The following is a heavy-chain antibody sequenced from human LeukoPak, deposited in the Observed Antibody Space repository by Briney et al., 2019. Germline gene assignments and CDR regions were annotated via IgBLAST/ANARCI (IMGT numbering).Heavy chain of an antibody. CDR1: GASISSTTYY. D-gene: IGHD4-17*01. Sequence: SETLSLTCTVSGASISSTTYYWGWIRQPPRKGLEWIASIYYSGSTYYNPSLKSRVTISVDTSKNQFSLKLSSVTAADTAVYYCARVEVTSYYYYYYMDVWGKGTTVTVSS. CDR3: ARVEVTSYYYYYYMDV. V-gene: IGHV4-39*07. CDR2: IYYSGST. J-gene: IGHJ6*03.